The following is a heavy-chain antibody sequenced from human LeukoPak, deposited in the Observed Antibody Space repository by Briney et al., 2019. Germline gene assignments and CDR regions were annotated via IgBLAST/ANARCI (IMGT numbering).Heavy chain of an antibody. CDR1: GCSISSGYY. CDR2: TYHSGST. J-gene: IGHJ5*02. V-gene: IGHV4-38-2*02. CDR3: ARSYCSSTSCYIYWFDP. Sequence: PSETLSLTCTVSGCSISSGYYWGWIRQPPGKGLEWIGSTYHSGSTYYNPSLKSRVTISVDTSKNQFSLKLSSVTAADTAVYYCARSYCSSTSCYIYWFDPWGQGTLVTVSS. D-gene: IGHD2-2*02.